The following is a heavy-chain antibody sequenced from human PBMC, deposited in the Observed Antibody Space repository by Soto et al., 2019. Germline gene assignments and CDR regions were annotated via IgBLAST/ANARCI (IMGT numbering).Heavy chain of an antibody. CDR2: IAYDGSNN. J-gene: IGHJ6*02. CDR1: GFTFSHYG. D-gene: IGHD4-4*01. V-gene: IGHV3-30*18. Sequence: QVQLVESGGGVVQPGRSLRLSCETSGFTFSHYGMHWVRQAPGKGLEWVALIAYDGSNNYYADSVKGRFAISRDNSKNTLHLQMNRLRAEDTAVYYCAKDLATVSTDYYYYAMDVWGLGNTVTVSS. CDR3: AKDLATVSTDYYYYAMDV.